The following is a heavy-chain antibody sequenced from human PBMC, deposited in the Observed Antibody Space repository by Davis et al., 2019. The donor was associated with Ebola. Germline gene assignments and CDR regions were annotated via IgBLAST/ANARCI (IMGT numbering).Heavy chain of an antibody. CDR2: IKSKTDGGTT. J-gene: IGHJ5*02. CDR1: GYTFSNAW. Sequence: GESLKISCKGSGYTFSNAWMNWVRQAPGKGLEWVGRIKSKTDGGTTDYAAPVKGRFNISRDDSKNTLYLQMNSLKTEDTAVYYCTTVRHIAGWFDPWGQGTLVTVSS. CDR3: TTVRHIAGWFDP. D-gene: IGHD6-13*01. V-gene: IGHV3-15*01.